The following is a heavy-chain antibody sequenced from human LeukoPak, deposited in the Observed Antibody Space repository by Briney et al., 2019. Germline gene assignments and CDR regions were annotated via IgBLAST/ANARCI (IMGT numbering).Heavy chain of an antibody. CDR2: IIPIFGTA. D-gene: IGHD3-3*01. J-gene: IGHJ3*02. CDR3: ARAGIFGVVIDAFDI. Sequence: SVKVSCKASGGTFSSYAISWVRQAPGQGLEWMGGIIPIFGTANYAQKFQGRVTITTDESTSTAYMELSSLRSEDTAVYYCARAGIFGVVIDAFDIWGQGTMVTVSS. CDR1: GGTFSSYA. V-gene: IGHV1-69*05.